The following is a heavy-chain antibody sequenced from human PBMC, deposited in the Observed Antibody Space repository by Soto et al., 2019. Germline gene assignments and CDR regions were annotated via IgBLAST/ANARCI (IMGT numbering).Heavy chain of an antibody. V-gene: IGHV5-51*01. Sequence: GGSLKISCKGSGYSLVSYWIAWVRQMPGKGLEWMGSIYPGDSDTTYSPSIQGQVTISADKSSTTVYLQWNTLKASDTAVYYCAKTDGYEVEYWGQGTQVTVSS. CDR2: IYPGDSDT. CDR1: GYSLVSYW. J-gene: IGHJ4*02. CDR3: AKTDGYEVEY. D-gene: IGHD5-18*01.